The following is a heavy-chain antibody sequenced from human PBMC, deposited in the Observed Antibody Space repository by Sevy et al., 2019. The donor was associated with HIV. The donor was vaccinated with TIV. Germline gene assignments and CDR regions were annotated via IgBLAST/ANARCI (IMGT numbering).Heavy chain of an antibody. CDR2: ISSDDSS. Sequence: GGSLRLSCAASGFTFSSHAMSWVRQAPGKGLEWVSTISSDDSSFYADSVKGRFTISRDNSKNTLYLQMHRLRAEDTALYYCAKASDNWNDGPFYYWGQGILVTVSS. V-gene: IGHV3-23*01. CDR1: GFTFSSHA. J-gene: IGHJ4*02. CDR3: AKASDNWNDGPFYY. D-gene: IGHD1-20*01.